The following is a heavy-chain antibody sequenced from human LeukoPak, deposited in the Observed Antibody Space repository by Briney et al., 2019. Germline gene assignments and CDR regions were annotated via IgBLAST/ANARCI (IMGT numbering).Heavy chain of an antibody. CDR1: ENTFTGYY. Sequence: GASVKVSCKASENTFTGYYMHWVRQAPGQGLEWMGGIIPIFGTANYAQKFQGRVTITADESTSTAYMELSSLRSEDTAVYYCARVPTTVVTLDWYLDLWGRGTLVTVSS. J-gene: IGHJ2*01. D-gene: IGHD4-23*01. V-gene: IGHV1-69*13. CDR3: ARVPTTVVTLDWYLDL. CDR2: IIPIFGTA.